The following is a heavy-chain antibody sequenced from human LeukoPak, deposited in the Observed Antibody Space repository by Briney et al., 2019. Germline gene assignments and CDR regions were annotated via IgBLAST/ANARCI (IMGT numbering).Heavy chain of an antibody. J-gene: IGHJ5*02. Sequence: GSLSLSCAASGFPFSTCAMHWVRQAPGKGLEYVAAISGNGDSSYYANSVKGRFAISRDNSKNTLYLQMGSLRLEDMAVYYCAREVYAGNWFDPWGQGTLVTVSS. CDR1: GFPFSTCA. CDR3: AREVYAGNWFDP. CDR2: ISGNGDSS. D-gene: IGHD2-8*01. V-gene: IGHV3-64*01.